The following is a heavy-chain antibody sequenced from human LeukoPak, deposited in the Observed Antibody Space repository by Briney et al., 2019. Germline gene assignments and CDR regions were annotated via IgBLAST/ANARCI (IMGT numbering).Heavy chain of an antibody. Sequence: RASVKVSCKASGGTFSSYAISWVRQAPGQGLEWMGGFIPIFGTANYAQKFQGRVTITTDESTSTAYMELSSLRSEDTAVYYCARDLGGGQGGNPSDAFDIWGQGTMVTVSP. V-gene: IGHV1-69*05. CDR2: FIPIFGTA. J-gene: IGHJ3*02. CDR1: GGTFSSYA. CDR3: ARDLGGGQGGNPSDAFDI. D-gene: IGHD4-23*01.